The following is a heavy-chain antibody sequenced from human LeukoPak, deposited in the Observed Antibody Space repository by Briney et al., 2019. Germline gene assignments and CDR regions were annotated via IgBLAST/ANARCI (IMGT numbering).Heavy chain of an antibody. Sequence: GGSLRLSCAASGFTFSSYWMSWVRQAPGKGLEWVANIKQDGSGKYYVDSVKGRFTISRDNAKNSLYLQMNSLRAEDTAVYYCARDQSSGWLGNFDYWGQGTLVTVSS. J-gene: IGHJ4*02. CDR1: GFTFSSYW. V-gene: IGHV3-7*03. D-gene: IGHD6-19*01. CDR3: ARDQSSGWLGNFDY. CDR2: IKQDGSGK.